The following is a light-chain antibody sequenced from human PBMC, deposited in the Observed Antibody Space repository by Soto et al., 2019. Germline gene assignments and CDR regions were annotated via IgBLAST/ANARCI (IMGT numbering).Light chain of an antibody. CDR2: DAS. J-gene: IGKJ1*01. Sequence: EIVMTQSPATLSVSPGERATLSCRASQSVSSHLAWYQQKPGQAPRLLIYDASHRATGIPGRFSGSGSGTDFTLTISSLAPEDFAVYYCQQRADWWTFGQGTKVDIK. V-gene: IGKV3-11*01. CDR3: QQRADWWT. CDR1: QSVSSH.